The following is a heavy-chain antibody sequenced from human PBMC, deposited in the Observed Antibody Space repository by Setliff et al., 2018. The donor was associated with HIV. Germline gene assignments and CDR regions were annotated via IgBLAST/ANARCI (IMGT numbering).Heavy chain of an antibody. CDR1: GGSFSGSY. CDR3: ATTYCRGADCPQMYDY. D-gene: IGHD2-21*02. J-gene: IGHJ4*02. Sequence: PSETLSLTCAVYGGSFSGSYWSWIRQPPGKELEWIGELNYDGVTNHNPSLRSRVTISVDTSRKQWSLRLNSVTAADTAVYYCATTYCRGADCPQMYDYWGQGTLVTVSS. CDR2: LNYDGVT. V-gene: IGHV4-34*01.